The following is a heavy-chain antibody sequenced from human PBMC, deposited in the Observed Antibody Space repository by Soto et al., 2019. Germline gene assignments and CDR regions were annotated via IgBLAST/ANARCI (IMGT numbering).Heavy chain of an antibody. CDR1: GGSFSGYY. CDR2: INHSGST. Sequence: SETLSLTCAVYGGSFSGYYWSWIRQPPGKGLKWIGEINHSGSTNYNPSLKSRVTISVDTSKNQFSLKLSSVTAADTAVYYCARGRLGYYGSGSYYPLDYWGQGTLVTVSS. D-gene: IGHD3-10*01. CDR3: ARGRLGYYGSGSYYPLDY. J-gene: IGHJ4*02. V-gene: IGHV4-34*01.